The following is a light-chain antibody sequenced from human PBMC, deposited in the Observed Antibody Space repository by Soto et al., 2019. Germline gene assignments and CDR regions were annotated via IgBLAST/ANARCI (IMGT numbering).Light chain of an antibody. CDR2: DIS. J-gene: IGKJ2*01. CDR1: QSITSSH. V-gene: IGKV3-20*01. Sequence: EIVLTQSPGTLSLSPGERATLSCRASQSITSSHLAWYQQKPGQAPRLLIYDISRRDTGIPDRFSGSASATDFTLTVSRLEPEDFAVYFCQHYGGSPLYTFGQGTKMEIK. CDR3: QHYGGSPLYT.